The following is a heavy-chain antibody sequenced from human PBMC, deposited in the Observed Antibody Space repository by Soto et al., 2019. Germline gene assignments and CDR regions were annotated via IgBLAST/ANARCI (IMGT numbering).Heavy chain of an antibody. D-gene: IGHD3-22*01. CDR3: ASGWFLDPHMDV. J-gene: IGHJ6*03. CDR2: MNPNSADT. CDR1: GYSCTSYD. V-gene: IGHV1-8*01. Sequence: QVQLVQSGAEVKKPGASVKVSCKTSGYSCTSYDMNWVRQVPGQGPEWMGWMNPNSADTGYAQKFQCRMTMSRDMSTRTMYMELSGLTSEDTAVYYCASGWFLDPHMDVWGRGTMVTVSS.